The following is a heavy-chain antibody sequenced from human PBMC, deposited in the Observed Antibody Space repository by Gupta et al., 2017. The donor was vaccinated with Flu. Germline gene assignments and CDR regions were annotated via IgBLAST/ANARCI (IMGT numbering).Heavy chain of an antibody. CDR1: GYTFTSYT. D-gene: IGHD3-16*01. J-gene: IGHJ5*02. CDR3: ARAGGRSWFDP. V-gene: IGHV1-3*01. Sequence: QVQHVQSGAEVKKPGASVKVSCKASGYTFTSYTIHWVRQVPGQRLEWMGWINAGKGNTKYAQKFQGRLTITKDTSATTAYMELSSLRSEDTAVYYCARAGGRSWFDPWGQGTLITVST. CDR2: INAGKGNT.